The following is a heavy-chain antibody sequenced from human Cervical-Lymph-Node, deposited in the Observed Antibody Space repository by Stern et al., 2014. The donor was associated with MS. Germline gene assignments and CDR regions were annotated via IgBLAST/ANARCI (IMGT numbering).Heavy chain of an antibody. CDR1: GGSISSYY. Sequence: VQLQESGPGLVKPSETLSLTCTVSGGSISSYYWSWIRQPPGKGLAWIGYIYYSGSTHYNPSLKSRVTISVDTSKNQFSLKLSSVTAADTAVYYCARGATQAFDPWGQGTLVTVSS. V-gene: IGHV4-59*01. CDR2: IYYSGST. J-gene: IGHJ5*02. CDR3: ARGATQAFDP.